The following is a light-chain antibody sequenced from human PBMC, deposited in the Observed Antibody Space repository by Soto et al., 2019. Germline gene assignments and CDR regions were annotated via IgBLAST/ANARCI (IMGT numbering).Light chain of an antibody. CDR3: SSHTSVNTRV. CDR1: SSDVGTYDY. Sequence: QSVLPQPASGSGSPGQSIAISCTGTSSDVGTYDYVSWYQQYPDKAPKLIIYEVTQRPSGVSNRFSGSKSGNTASLTISGLQAEDEADYYCSSHTSVNTRVFGTGTKVTVL. CDR2: EVT. J-gene: IGLJ1*01. V-gene: IGLV2-14*01.